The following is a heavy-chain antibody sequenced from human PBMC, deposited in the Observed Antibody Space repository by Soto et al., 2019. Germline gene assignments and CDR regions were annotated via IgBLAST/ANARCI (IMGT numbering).Heavy chain of an antibody. V-gene: IGHV3-30*18. J-gene: IGHJ4*02. D-gene: IGHD4-17*01. CDR1: GFTFSSYG. CDR2: ISYDGSNK. Sequence: QVQLVESGGGVVQPGRSLGLSCAASGFTFSSYGMHWVRQAPGKGLEWVAVISYDGSNKYYADSVKGRFTISRDNSKNTLYLQMNSLRAEDTAVYYCAKDILGYGDYGGLGYWGQGTLVTVSS. CDR3: AKDILGYGDYGGLGY.